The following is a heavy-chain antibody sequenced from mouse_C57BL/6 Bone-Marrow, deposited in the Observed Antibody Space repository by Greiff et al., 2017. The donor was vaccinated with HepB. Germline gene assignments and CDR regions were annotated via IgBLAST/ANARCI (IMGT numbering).Heavy chain of an antibody. J-gene: IGHJ2*01. Sequence: VQLKQSGPELVKPGASVKISCKASGYSFTGYYMNWVKQSPEKSLEWIGEINPSTGGTTYNQKFKAKATLTVDKSSSTAYMQLKSLTSEDSAVYYCASRSGDLLSYYFDYWGQGTTLTVSS. CDR2: INPSTGGT. CDR1: GYSFTGYY. CDR3: ASRSGDLLSYYFDY. D-gene: IGHD2-1*01. V-gene: IGHV1-42*01.